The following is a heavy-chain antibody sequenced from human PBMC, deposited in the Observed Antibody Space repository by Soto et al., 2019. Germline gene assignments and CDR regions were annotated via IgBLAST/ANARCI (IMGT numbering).Heavy chain of an antibody. CDR3: ARASRSYYYYYGMDV. Sequence: GGSLRLSCAASGFTFSSYSMNWVRQAPGKGLEWVSSISSSSSYIYYADSVKGRFTISRDNAKNSLYLQMNSLRAEDTAVYYCARASRSYYYYYGMDVWGQGTTVTVSS. CDR2: ISSSSSYI. D-gene: IGHD3-10*01. CDR1: GFTFSSYS. J-gene: IGHJ6*02. V-gene: IGHV3-21*01.